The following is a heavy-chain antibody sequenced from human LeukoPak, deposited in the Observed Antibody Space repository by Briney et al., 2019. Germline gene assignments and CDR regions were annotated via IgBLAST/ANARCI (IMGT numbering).Heavy chain of an antibody. Sequence: ASVKVSCKASGGTFSSYAISWVRQAPGQGLEWMGGIIPIFGTANYAQKFQGRVTITADESTSTAYMEPSSLRSEDTAVYYCARGKILIAAAGDNWFDPWGQGTLVTVSS. CDR1: GGTFSSYA. J-gene: IGHJ5*02. CDR2: IIPIFGTA. V-gene: IGHV1-69*13. D-gene: IGHD6-13*01. CDR3: ARGKILIAAAGDNWFDP.